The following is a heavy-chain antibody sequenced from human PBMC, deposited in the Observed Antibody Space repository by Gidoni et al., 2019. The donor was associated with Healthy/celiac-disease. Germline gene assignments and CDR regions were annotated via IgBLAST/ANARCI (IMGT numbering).Heavy chain of an antibody. Sequence: EVQLVESGGGLVQPGGSLRLSCAASGFSFSRYAMRWVRQAPGKGLEWVSAISGSGGSTYYADSVKGRFTISRDNSKNTLYLQMNSLRAEDTAVYYCAKVGSIVLVVYAPYFDYWGQGTLVTVSS. J-gene: IGHJ4*02. CDR2: ISGSGGST. CDR1: GFSFSRYA. CDR3: AKVGSIVLVVYAPYFDY. D-gene: IGHD2-8*02. V-gene: IGHV3-23*04.